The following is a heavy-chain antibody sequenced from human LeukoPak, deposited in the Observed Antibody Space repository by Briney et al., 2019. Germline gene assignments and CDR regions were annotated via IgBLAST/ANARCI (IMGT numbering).Heavy chain of an antibody. CDR1: GGSFSGYY. J-gene: IGHJ2*01. CDR2: INHSGST. V-gene: IGHV4-34*01. CDR3: ARDFTAERYFDL. Sequence: SETLSLTCAVYGGSFSGYYWSWIRQPPGKGLEWIGEINHSGSTNYNPSLKSRVTISVDTSKNQFSLKLSSVTAADTAVYYCARDFTAERYFDLWGRGTLVTVSS.